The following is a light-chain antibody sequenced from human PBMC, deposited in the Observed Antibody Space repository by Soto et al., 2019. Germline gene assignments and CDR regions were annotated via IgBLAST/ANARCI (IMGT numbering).Light chain of an antibody. CDR3: CSYAGNSSFV. Sequence: QSVLTQPPSASGSPGQSVTISCTGTSSDVGGYNYVSWYQQHPGKAPKLVIYEVTKRPSGVPDRFSGSKSGNTASLTVSGLQAEDEADYYCCSYAGNSSFVFGTGTKVTVL. J-gene: IGLJ1*01. V-gene: IGLV2-8*01. CDR2: EVT. CDR1: SSDVGGYNY.